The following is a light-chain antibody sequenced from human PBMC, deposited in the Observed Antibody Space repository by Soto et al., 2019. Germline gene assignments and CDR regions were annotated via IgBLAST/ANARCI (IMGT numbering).Light chain of an antibody. CDR1: QSVDSN. CDR3: LQYSSHSWT. V-gene: IGKV3D-15*01. CDR2: GAS. Sequence: EIVMTQSPATLSVSPGDGATLSCRASQSVDSNLAWYQQKPGQTPRLLMYGASTRPTGIPARFSGSGSGTEFTLTISRLQPDDVATYYCLQYSSHSWTFGQGTKVDIK. J-gene: IGKJ1*01.